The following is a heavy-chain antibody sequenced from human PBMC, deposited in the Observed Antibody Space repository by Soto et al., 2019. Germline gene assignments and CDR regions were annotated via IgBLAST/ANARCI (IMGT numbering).Heavy chain of an antibody. V-gene: IGHV5-10-1*01. D-gene: IGHD1-26*01. Sequence: GESLKISCKGSGYSFTSYWISWVRQMPGKGLEWMGRIDPSDSYTNYSPSFQGHVTISADKSISTAYLQWSSLKASDTAMYYCARGITTLPTPLAYSGQRTPVPVSS. CDR3: ARGITTLPTPLAY. CDR1: GYSFTSYW. J-gene: IGHJ4*02. CDR2: IDPSDSYT.